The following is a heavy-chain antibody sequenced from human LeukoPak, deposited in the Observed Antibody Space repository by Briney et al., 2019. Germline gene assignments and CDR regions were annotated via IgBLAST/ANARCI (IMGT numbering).Heavy chain of an antibody. J-gene: IGHJ6*04. CDR2: INKDGTEK. CDR1: EFTSSAFW. Sequence: GGSLRLSCAASEFTSSAFWMTWVRRPPEKGLEWVANINKDGTEKEYVDSVKGRFSIFRDNAKNSVFLQMNSLRAEDTAVYYCAIFAGAVPGNLLLWGKGTTVIVSA. V-gene: IGHV3-7*01. D-gene: IGHD2-8*02. CDR3: AIFAGAVPGNLLL.